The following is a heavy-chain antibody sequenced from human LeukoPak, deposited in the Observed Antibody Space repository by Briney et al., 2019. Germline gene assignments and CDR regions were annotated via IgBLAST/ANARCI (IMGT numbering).Heavy chain of an antibody. Sequence: GGSLRLSCEASGFTFSSYAMSWVRQAPGKGLEWVSAISGSGGSTYYADSVKGRFTISRDNSKNTLYLQMNSLRAEDTAVYYCAKDSRPRWTEYFQHWGQGTLVTVSS. V-gene: IGHV3-23*01. CDR2: ISGSGGST. CDR1: GFTFSSYA. CDR3: AKDSRPRWTEYFQH. J-gene: IGHJ1*01. D-gene: IGHD1-1*01.